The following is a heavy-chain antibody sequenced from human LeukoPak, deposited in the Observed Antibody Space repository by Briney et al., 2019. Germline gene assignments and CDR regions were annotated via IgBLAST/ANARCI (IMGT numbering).Heavy chain of an antibody. J-gene: IGHJ4*02. V-gene: IGHV3-66*01. CDR3: ARDKAANYYDSSGYLW. Sequence: PGGSLRLSCAAPGFTVSSNYMSWVRQAPGKGLEWVSVIYSGGSTYYADSVKGRFTISRDNSKNTLYLQMNSLRAEDTAVYYCARDKAANYYDSSGYLWWGQGTLVTVSS. D-gene: IGHD3-22*01. CDR1: GFTVSSNY. CDR2: IYSGGST.